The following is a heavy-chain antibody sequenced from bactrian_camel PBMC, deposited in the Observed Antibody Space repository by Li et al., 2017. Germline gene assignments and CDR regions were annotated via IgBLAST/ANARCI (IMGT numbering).Heavy chain of an antibody. D-gene: IGHD5*01. J-gene: IGHJ4*01. CDR3: AVDEDYDLGTSLNY. CDR1: GYTFTKYH. V-gene: IGHV3S40*01. Sequence: DVQLVESGGGLVQPGGSLRLACAASGYTFTKYHMTWVRQAPGKGLEWVSHISAGGRTYYADSVKGRFTISRDNAKNTLYLQMSSLKTEDTAVYYCAVDEDYDLGTSLNYWGQGTQVTVS. CDR2: ISAGGRT.